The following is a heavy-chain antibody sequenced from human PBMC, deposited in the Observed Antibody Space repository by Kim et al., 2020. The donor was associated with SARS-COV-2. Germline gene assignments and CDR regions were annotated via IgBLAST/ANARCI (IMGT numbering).Heavy chain of an antibody. CDR3: ARQGYYYGSGNRFDP. V-gene: IGHV4-59*01. D-gene: IGHD3-10*01. CDR1: GGSISSYY. J-gene: IGHJ5*02. CDR2: IYYSGST. Sequence: SETLSLTCTVSGGSISSYYWSWIRQPPGKGLEWIGYIYYSGSTNYNPSLKSRVTISVDTSKNQFSLKLSSVTAADTAVYYCARQGYYYGSGNRFDPWGQGTLVTVSS.